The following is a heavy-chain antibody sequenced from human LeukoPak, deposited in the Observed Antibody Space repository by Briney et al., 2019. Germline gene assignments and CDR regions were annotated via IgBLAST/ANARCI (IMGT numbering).Heavy chain of an antibody. CDR3: ARASGPFDY. CDR1: GFTFSTYG. CDR2: IWYDGSNK. Sequence: QPGGSLRLSCAASGFTFSTYGMHWVRQAPGEGLEWVAVIWYDGSNKYYADSVKGRFTISRDNSKNTLYLQMNSLRAEDTAVYSCARASGPFDYWGQGTLVTVSS. V-gene: IGHV3-33*01. J-gene: IGHJ4*02. D-gene: IGHD3-10*01.